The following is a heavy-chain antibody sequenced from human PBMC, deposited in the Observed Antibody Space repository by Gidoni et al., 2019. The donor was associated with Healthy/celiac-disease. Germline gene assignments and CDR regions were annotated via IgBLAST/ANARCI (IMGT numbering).Heavy chain of an antibody. Sequence: QVQLQQWGAGLLKPSETLSLTCAVYGGSFSGYYWRWIRQPPGKGLEWLGEINHSGSTNYNPSLKSRVTISVDTSKNQFSLKLSSVTAADTAVYYCARVPTVGYCSSTSCRRRGWFDPWGQGTLVTVSS. D-gene: IGHD2-2*01. J-gene: IGHJ5*02. CDR1: GGSFSGYY. CDR3: ARVPTVGYCSSTSCRRRGWFDP. CDR2: INHSGST. V-gene: IGHV4-34*01.